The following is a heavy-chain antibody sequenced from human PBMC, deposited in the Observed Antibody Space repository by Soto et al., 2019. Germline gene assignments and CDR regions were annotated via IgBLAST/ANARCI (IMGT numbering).Heavy chain of an antibody. CDR2: VYYSGST. V-gene: IGHV4-39*01. D-gene: IGHD3-9*01. CDR1: GGSFSDYY. CDR3: GRLEGLATISYYFDY. Sequence: SETLSLTCAVSGGSFSDYYWYWIRHPQGKGLEWIGSVYYSGSTYYNPSLESRVTISVDKSKNQFSLKLMSLSAADTAVYYCGRLEGLATISYYFDYWGQGALVTVSS. J-gene: IGHJ4*02.